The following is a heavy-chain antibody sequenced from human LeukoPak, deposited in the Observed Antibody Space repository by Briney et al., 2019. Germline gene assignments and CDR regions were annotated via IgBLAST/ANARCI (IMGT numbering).Heavy chain of an antibody. J-gene: IGHJ4*02. CDR1: GFPFDDYG. D-gene: IGHD3-10*01. V-gene: IGHV3-20*04. CDR3: ASAGLTYGSGSYFVY. Sequence: RPGGSLRLSCAASGFPFDDYGMTWVRQAPGKGLEWVSGINWNGGSTGYADSVKGRFTISRDNAKNSLYLQMNSLRAEDTALYYCASAGLTYGSGSYFVYWGQGTLVTVSS. CDR2: INWNGGST.